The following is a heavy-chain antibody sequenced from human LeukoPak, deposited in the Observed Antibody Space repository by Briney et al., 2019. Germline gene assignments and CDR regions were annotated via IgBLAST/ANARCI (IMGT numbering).Heavy chain of an antibody. Sequence: SETLSLTCTVSGGSISSYYWSWIRQPPGKGLEWIGYIYYSGSTNYNPSLKSRVTISVDTSKNQFSLKVSSVTAADTAVYYCARAPGNDYYPYYYMDVWGKGTTVTVSS. CDR3: ARAPGNDYYPYYYMDV. CDR2: IYYSGST. D-gene: IGHD4/OR15-4a*01. J-gene: IGHJ6*03. V-gene: IGHV4-59*01. CDR1: GGSISSYY.